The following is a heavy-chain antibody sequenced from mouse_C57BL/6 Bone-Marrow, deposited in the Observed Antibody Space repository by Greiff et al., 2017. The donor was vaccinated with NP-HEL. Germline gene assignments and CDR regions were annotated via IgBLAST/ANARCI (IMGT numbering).Heavy chain of an antibody. CDR2: IWSDGST. V-gene: IGHV2-6-1*01. CDR1: GFSLTSYG. J-gene: IGHJ1*03. Sequence: VKLMESGPGLVAPSQSLSISCTVSGFSLTSYGVHWVRQPPGKGLEWLVVIWSDGSTTYNSALKSRLSISKDNSKSQVFLKMNSLQTDDTAMYYCARQGTYGSSSYWYFDVWGTGTTVTVSS. CDR3: ARQGTYGSSSYWYFDV. D-gene: IGHD1-1*01.